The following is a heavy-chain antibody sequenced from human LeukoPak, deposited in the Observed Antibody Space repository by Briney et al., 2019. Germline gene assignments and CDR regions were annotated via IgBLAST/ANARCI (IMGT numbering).Heavy chain of an antibody. CDR2: ISRRGDTK. Sequence: GGSLRLSCVASGFTFSSYTLNWVRRAPGKGLEWVSVISRRGDTKYYADSVKGRFTISRDNSKNTVFLQMNSLSADDTATYYCAKGGDVAVVPAAGPYYAMDVWGQGTTVTVSS. V-gene: IGHV3-23*01. CDR1: GFTFSSYT. CDR3: AKGGDVAVVPAAGPYYAMDV. D-gene: IGHD2-2*01. J-gene: IGHJ6*02.